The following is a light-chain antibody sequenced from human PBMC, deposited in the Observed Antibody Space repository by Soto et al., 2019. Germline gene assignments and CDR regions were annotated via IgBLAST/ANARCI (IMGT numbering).Light chain of an antibody. CDR1: RSISTN. CDR2: GAS. V-gene: IGKV3-15*01. J-gene: IGKJ4*01. CDR3: QPHNNWPVVT. Sequence: EMVLTQSPATLSVSPWERITLSCRASRSISTNLAWYQQKPAQAPRLLVNGASTLASGVPPRFSGRGSGTEFTITVSSLQSEDFAVYYCQPHNNWPVVTFGGGTKVEIK.